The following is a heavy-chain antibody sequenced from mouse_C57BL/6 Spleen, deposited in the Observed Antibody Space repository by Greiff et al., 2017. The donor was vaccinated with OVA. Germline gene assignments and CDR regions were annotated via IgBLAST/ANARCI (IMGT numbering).Heavy chain of an antibody. CDR1: GYAFSSYW. D-gene: IGHD1-1*01. V-gene: IGHV1-80*01. CDR2: IYPGDGDT. J-gene: IGHJ2*01. Sequence: QVHVQQSGAELVKPGASVKISCKASGYAFSSYWMNWVKQRPGKGLEWIGQIYPGDGDTNYNGKFKGKATLTADKSSSTAYMQLSSLTSEDSAVYFCARSNNGSCFDYWGQGTTLTVSS. CDR3: ARSNNGSCFDY.